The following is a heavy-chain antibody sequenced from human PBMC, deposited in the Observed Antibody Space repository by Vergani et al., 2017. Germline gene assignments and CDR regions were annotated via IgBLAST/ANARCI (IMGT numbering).Heavy chain of an antibody. Sequence: QVQLVESGGGLVKPGGSLRLSCAASGFTFSDHYMSWVRQAPGKGLEWISYMSSGDSIYYADSVKGRFTVSRDNTKNTLYLQMNSLRAEDTAVYYCAREGVPRCCIVGAPDFWGQGTQVTVSS. CDR1: GFTFSDHY. CDR2: MSSGDSI. CDR3: AREGVPRCCIVGAPDF. V-gene: IGHV3-11*04. J-gene: IGHJ4*02. D-gene: IGHD1-26*01.